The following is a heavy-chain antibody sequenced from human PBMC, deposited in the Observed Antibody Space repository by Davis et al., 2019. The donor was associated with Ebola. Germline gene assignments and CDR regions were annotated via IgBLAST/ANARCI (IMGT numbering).Heavy chain of an antibody. J-gene: IGHJ6*04. Sequence: GGSLRLSCAASGFTFSSYGMHWVRQAPGKGLEWVAVISYDGSNKYYADSVKGRFTISRDNSKNTLYLQMNRLRAEDTAVYYCAKDGGVAAAGYYYYYGMDVWGKGTTVTVSS. V-gene: IGHV3-30*18. CDR1: GFTFSSYG. CDR2: ISYDGSNK. D-gene: IGHD6-13*01. CDR3: AKDGGVAAAGYYYYYGMDV.